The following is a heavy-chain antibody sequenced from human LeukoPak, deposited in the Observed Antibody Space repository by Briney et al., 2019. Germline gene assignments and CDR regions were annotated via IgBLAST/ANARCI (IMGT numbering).Heavy chain of an antibody. V-gene: IGHV3-23*01. J-gene: IGHJ4*02. D-gene: IGHD3-22*01. CDR2: ISGSGGNT. CDR3: AKVPYYYDTTAGDY. CDR1: GFTFSSYA. Sequence: PGGSLRLSCAASGFTFSSYAMSWVRQAPGKGLEWISGISGSGGNTNYADSVLGRFTISRDNSKNTLYLQMNSLRAEDTALYYCAKVPYYYDTTAGDYWGQGTLVTVSS.